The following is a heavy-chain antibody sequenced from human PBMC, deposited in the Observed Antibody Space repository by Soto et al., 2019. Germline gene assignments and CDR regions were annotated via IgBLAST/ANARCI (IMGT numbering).Heavy chain of an antibody. CDR2: IYYSGST. J-gene: IGHJ5*02. D-gene: IGHD2-15*01. CDR3: ARDAALKWFDP. V-gene: IGHV4-31*03. CDR1: GGSISSGGYY. Sequence: PSETLSLTCTVSGGSISSGGYYWSWIRQHPGKGLEWIGYIYYSGSTYYNPSLKSRVTISVDTSKKQFSLKLSSVTAADTAVYYCARDAALKWFDPWGQGTLVTVSS.